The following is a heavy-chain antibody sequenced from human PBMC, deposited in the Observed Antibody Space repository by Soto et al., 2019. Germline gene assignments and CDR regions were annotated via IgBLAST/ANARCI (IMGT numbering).Heavy chain of an antibody. V-gene: IGHV1-58*01. CDR3: AAEQYYDSSGYYPLS. Sequence: QMQLVQSGPEVKKPGTSVKVSCKASGFTFSSSVVQWVRQARGQRLEWIGWIAVGSGNTNHAQKFQERVTITRDMSTSTAYMELSSLRSEDTAVYYCAAEQYYDSSGYYPLSWGQGTLVTVSS. CDR2: IAVGSGNT. CDR1: GFTFSSSV. D-gene: IGHD3-22*01. J-gene: IGHJ5*02.